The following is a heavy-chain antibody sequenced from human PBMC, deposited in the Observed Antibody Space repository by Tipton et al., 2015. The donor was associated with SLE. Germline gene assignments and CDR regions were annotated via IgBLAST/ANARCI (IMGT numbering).Heavy chain of an antibody. D-gene: IGHD3-10*01. Sequence: AGLVKPSETLSLVCVVNRGSLTGYSWNWIRQFPGKGLEWIGEIDRDGSPNYKSSLQNRVTMSVDRSGNQFSLRLTSVTAADTAVYYCARGVAGYYFYYYMDVWGKGTTVTISS. CDR2: IDRDGSP. CDR1: RGSLTGYS. J-gene: IGHJ6*03. CDR3: ARGVAGYYFYYYMDV. V-gene: IGHV4-34*01.